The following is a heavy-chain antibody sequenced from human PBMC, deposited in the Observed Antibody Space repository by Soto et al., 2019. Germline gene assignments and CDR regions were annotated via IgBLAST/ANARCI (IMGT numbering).Heavy chain of an antibody. CDR2: IIPIFGTA. V-gene: IGHV1-69*12. J-gene: IGHJ6*02. CDR3: AKNPENYYYGMDV. Sequence: QVQLVQSGAEVKKPGSSVKVSCKASGGTFSSYAISWVRQAPGQGLEWMGGIIPIFGTANYAQKFQGRVTITADESTSIAYMELSSLRSEYPAVYYCAKNPENYYYGMDVWGQGTTVTVSS. CDR1: GGTFSSYA.